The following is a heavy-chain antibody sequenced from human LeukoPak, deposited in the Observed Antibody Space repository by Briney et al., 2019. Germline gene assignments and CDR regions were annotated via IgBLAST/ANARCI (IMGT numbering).Heavy chain of an antibody. V-gene: IGHV4-59*01. Sequence: PSETLSLTCTVSGDSISGYYWTWIRQPPGRGLGWIGYIYYSGSINYNPSLKSRITISVDTSKNQFSLKLSSVTAADTAVYYCARLRGNYFPDYWGQGTLVTVSS. D-gene: IGHD4-11*01. CDR2: IYYSGSI. J-gene: IGHJ4*02. CDR1: GDSISGYY. CDR3: ARLRGNYFPDY.